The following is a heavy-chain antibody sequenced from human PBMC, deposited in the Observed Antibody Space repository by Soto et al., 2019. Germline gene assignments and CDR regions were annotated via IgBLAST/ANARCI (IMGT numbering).Heavy chain of an antibody. CDR1: GFTFSSYA. V-gene: IGHV3-30-3*01. CDR2: ISYDGSNK. CDR3: ARGADMAARPRAPKFDY. J-gene: IGHJ4*02. Sequence: QVQLVESGGGVVQPGRSLRLSCAASGFTFSSYAMHWVRQAPGKGLEWVAVISYDGSNKYYADSVKGRFTISRDNSKNTLYLQMSSLRAEYTAVYYCARGADMAARPRAPKFDYWGQGTLVTVSS. D-gene: IGHD6-6*01.